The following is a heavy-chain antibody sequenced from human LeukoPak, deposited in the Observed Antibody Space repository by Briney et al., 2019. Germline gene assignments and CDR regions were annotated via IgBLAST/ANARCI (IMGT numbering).Heavy chain of an antibody. Sequence: SETLSLTCAVSGGSISSSNWWSWVRQPPGKGLEWIGYIYYSGSTNYSPSLKSRVTISVDTSKNQFSLKLSSVTAADTAVYYCAREDYGMDVWGQGTTVTVSS. CDR3: AREDYGMDV. CDR1: GGSISSSNW. J-gene: IGHJ6*02. V-gene: IGHV4-4*02. CDR2: IYYSGST.